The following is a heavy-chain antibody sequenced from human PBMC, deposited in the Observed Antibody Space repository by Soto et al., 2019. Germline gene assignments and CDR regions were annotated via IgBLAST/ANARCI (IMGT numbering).Heavy chain of an antibody. CDR1: GGSFSGYY. D-gene: IGHD6-13*01. CDR2: INHSGST. CDR3: ARGYSSSWYYYYGMDV. J-gene: IGHJ6*02. V-gene: IGHV4-34*01. Sequence: SGTLSLTCAVYGGSFSGYYWSWIRQPPGNGLEWIGEINHSGSTNYNPSLKSRVTISVDTSKNQFSLKLSSVTAADTAVYYCARGYSSSWYYYYGMDVWGQGTKVTGS.